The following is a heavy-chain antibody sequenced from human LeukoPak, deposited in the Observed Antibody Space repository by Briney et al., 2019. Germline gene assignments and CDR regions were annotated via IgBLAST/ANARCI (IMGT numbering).Heavy chain of an antibody. D-gene: IGHD4-11*01. CDR3: AKGTSAYSNYVTDY. V-gene: IGHV3-30-3*01. CDR2: ISYDGSNK. J-gene: IGHJ4*02. CDR1: GFTFSSYA. Sequence: GGSLRLSCAASGFTFSSYAMHWVRQAPGKGLEWVAVISYDGSNKYYADSVKGRFTISRDNSKNTLYLQINSLRAEDTAAYYCAKGTSAYSNYVTDYWGQGTLVTVSS.